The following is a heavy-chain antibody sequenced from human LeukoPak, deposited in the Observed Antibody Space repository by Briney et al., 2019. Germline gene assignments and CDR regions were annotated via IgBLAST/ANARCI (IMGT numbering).Heavy chain of an antibody. J-gene: IGHJ5*02. Sequence: GASVKVSCKASGYTFTSYYMHWVRQAPGQGLEWMGIINPSGGSTSYAQKFQGRVTMTGDMSTSTVYMELSSLRSEDTAVYYCARESGYSSSWRGNWFDPWGQGTLVTVSS. CDR1: GYTFTSYY. CDR2: INPSGGST. V-gene: IGHV1-46*01. D-gene: IGHD6-13*01. CDR3: ARESGYSSSWRGNWFDP.